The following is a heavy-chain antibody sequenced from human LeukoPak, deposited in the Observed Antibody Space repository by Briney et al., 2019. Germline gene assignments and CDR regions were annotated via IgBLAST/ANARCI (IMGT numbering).Heavy chain of an antibody. CDR1: GDSISSGHY. V-gene: IGHV4-38-2*02. D-gene: IGHD6-19*01. CDR2: IYHSGAT. Sequence: PPETLSLTCTVSGDSISSGHYWAWIRQPPGKGLEWIGSIYHSGATYYNPSLRSRVTTSVDTSKNQFSLKVSSVTAADTAVYYCARITVAGLYFFDYWGQGSLVTVSS. J-gene: IGHJ4*02. CDR3: ARITVAGLYFFDY.